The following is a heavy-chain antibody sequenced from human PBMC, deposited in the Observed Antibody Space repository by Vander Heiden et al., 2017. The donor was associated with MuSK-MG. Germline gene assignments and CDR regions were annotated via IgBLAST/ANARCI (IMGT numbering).Heavy chain of an antibody. V-gene: IGHV2-5*02. CDR1: GFPPTNSGVG. CDR3: VHTHPGDNNNDAFDV. Sequence: QITLKESGPTVMEPTQTLTLTCSFSGFPPTNSGVGVGWIRQSPRKALEWLAVLYWDDEERYSPALKTRLAVSKDASENRVFLTLTNLGPGDTATYYCVHTHPGDNNNDAFDVWGRGTVVTVSS. J-gene: IGHJ3*01. CDR2: LYWDDEE.